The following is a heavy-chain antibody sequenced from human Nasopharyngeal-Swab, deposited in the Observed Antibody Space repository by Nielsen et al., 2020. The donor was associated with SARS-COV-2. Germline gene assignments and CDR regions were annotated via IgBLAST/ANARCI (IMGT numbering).Heavy chain of an antibody. Sequence: ASVKVSCKASGYTFTSYGISWVRQAPGQGLEWMGWISAYNGNTNYAQKLQGRVTMTTDTSTSTAYMELRSLRSDDTAVYYCAGRDPRRVGADRGYYYYGMDVWGQGTTVTVSS. J-gene: IGHJ6*02. D-gene: IGHD1-26*01. CDR1: GYTFTSYG. CDR2: ISAYNGNT. V-gene: IGHV1-18*01. CDR3: AGRDPRRVGADRGYYYYGMDV.